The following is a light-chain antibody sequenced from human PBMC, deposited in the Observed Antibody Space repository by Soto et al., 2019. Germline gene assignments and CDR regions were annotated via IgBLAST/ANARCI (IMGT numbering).Light chain of an antibody. CDR2: GNT. Sequence: QSVLTQPPSVSGAPGQRVTISCTGSSSNIGAGYDVHWYHQLPGTAPKLLIYGNTNRPSGVPDRFSGSKSGTSASLAITGLQAEDEADYYCQSYDSSLSGYVFGAWTKVTVL. CDR3: QSYDSSLSGYV. V-gene: IGLV1-40*01. J-gene: IGLJ1*01. CDR1: SSNIGAGYD.